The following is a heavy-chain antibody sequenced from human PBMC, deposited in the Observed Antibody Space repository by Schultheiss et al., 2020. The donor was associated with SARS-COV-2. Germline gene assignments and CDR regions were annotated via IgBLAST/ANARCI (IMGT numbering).Heavy chain of an antibody. CDR3: ARDEYYDFWSGYYTYYYYYGMDV. V-gene: IGHV3-48*01. J-gene: IGHJ6*02. D-gene: IGHD3-3*01. CDR1: GFTFDTYA. Sequence: GGSLRLSCAASGFTFDTYAMSWVRQAPGKGLEWVSYISSSSSTIYYADSVKGRFTISRDNAKNSLYLQMNSLRAEDTAVYYCARDEYYDFWSGYYTYYYYYGMDVWGQGTTVTVSS. CDR2: ISSSSSTI.